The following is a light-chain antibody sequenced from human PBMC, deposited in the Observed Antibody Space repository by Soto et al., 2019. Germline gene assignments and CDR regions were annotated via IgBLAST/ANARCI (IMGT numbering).Light chain of an antibody. CDR1: QSISSW. J-gene: IGKJ1*01. CDR3: QQDNSYSWT. V-gene: IGKV1-5*03. Sequence: DIQMTQSPSTLSASVGDRVTITCRASQSISSWLAWYQQKPGKAPKLLIYKAASLESGVASRFSGSASGTEFTLTISILQPDYFATYYCQQDNSYSWTFGQGTKVEIK. CDR2: KAA.